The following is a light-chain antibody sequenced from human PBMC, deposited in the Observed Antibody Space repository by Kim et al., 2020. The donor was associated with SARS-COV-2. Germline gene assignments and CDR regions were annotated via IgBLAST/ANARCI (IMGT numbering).Light chain of an antibody. CDR3: QQYGSSPRT. V-gene: IGKV3-20*01. CDR1: QSVSSSS. J-gene: IGKJ2*01. CDR2: GAS. Sequence: EIVLTQSPGTLSLSPGERATLSCRASQSVSSSSLAWYQQKPGQAPRLLIYGASSRATDIPDRFSGSGSGTDFTLTISRLEPEDFAVYFCQQYGSSPRTFGQGTKLEI.